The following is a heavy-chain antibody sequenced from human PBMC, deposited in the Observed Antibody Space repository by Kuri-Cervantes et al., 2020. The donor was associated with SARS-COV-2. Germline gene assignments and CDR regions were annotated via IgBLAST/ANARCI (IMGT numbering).Heavy chain of an antibody. CDR2: INPDGSYT. J-gene: IGHJ4*02. D-gene: IGHD1-1*01. CDR3: VRDGDHWNFDY. CDR1: GFTFSGHW. V-gene: IGHV3-74*01. Sequence: GDLGLSCAASGFTFSGHWIHWVRQAPGKGLVWVSRINPDGSYTNNADSVKGRFTLSRDNDKNMLFLQMNSLRAEDTAVYYCVRDGDHWNFDYWGQGTLVTVSS.